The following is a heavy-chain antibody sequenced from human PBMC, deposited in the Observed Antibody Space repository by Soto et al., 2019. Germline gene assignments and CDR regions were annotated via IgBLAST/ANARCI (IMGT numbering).Heavy chain of an antibody. CDR3: ARDNSVTVPGTDYFDY. CDR1: GYSFISYG. CDR2: ISGYNGDT. D-gene: IGHD6-19*01. V-gene: IGHV1-18*01. Sequence: QVQLVQSGTEVKKPGASVKVSCKTSGYSFISYGISWVRQAPGQGLEWMGWISGYNGDTHYAQKLQGRVTMTTDTSTSTAYMELRSLRSDDTAVYYCARDNSVTVPGTDYFDYWGQGILVTVSS. J-gene: IGHJ4*02.